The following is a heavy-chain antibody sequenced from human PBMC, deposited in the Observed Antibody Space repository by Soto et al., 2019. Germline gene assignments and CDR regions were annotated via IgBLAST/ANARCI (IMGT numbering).Heavy chain of an antibody. J-gene: IGHJ4*02. Sequence: VHLVESGGGLVKPGESLRLACAASGFSVNDAWMNWVRQAPGEGLEWVGRIQSQADGGTTDYAASMKGRFIISRDDSQNSLFLQINSLETEDTGIYFCTTFYGSNYWGQGTLVTVSS. V-gene: IGHV3-15*07. CDR1: GFSVNDAW. CDR2: IQSQADGGTT. D-gene: IGHD4-17*01. CDR3: TTFYGSNY.